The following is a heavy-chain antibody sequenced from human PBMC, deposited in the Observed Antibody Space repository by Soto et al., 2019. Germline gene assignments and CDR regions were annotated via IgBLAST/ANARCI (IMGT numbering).Heavy chain of an antibody. V-gene: IGHV1-69*02. CDR1: GGTFSSYT. J-gene: IGHJ3*02. Sequence: QVQLVQSGAEVKKPGSSVKVSCKASGGTFSSYTISWVRQAPGQGLKWMGRIIPILGIANYAQKFQGRVTIXADKXXSXXXXXXXXLXXXXXXXXXXXXXAVXDVAFDIWGQGTMVTVSS. CDR3: XXXAVXDVAFDI. D-gene: IGHD6-19*01. CDR2: IIPILGIA.